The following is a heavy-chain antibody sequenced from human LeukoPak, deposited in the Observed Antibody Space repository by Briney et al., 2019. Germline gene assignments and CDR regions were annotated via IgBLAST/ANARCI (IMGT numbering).Heavy chain of an antibody. V-gene: IGHV4-4*09. CDR3: AISSIAAHYFDY. D-gene: IGHD6-6*01. CDR1: GGSISSYY. J-gene: IGHJ4*02. CDR2: IYTSGST. Sequence: SETLSLTCTVSGGSISSYYWSWIRQPPGKGLEWIGYIYTSGSTNYNPSLKSRVTISVDTSKNQFSLKLSSVTAADTAVYYCAISSIAAHYFDYWGRVTLVTVSS.